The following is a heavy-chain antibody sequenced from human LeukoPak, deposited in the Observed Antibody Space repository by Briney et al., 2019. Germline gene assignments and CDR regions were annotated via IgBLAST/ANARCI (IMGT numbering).Heavy chain of an antibody. Sequence: GGSLRLSCAASGFTFSSYWMSWARQAPGKGLEWVANIKQDGSEKYYVDSVKGRFTISRDNAKNSLYLQMNSLRAEDTAVYYCARDDPGIAAAAPRYWGQGTLVTVSS. CDR1: GFTFSSYW. J-gene: IGHJ4*02. CDR2: IKQDGSEK. V-gene: IGHV3-7*03. D-gene: IGHD6-13*01. CDR3: ARDDPGIAAAAPRY.